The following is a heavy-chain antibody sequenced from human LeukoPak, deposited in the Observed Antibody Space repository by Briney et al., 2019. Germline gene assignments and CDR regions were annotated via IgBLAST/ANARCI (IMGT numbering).Heavy chain of an antibody. CDR3: AKDLGIAAAGLVDY. D-gene: IGHD6-13*01. J-gene: IGHJ4*02. V-gene: IGHV3-30*04. CDR1: GFTFSSYA. CDR2: ISYDGSNK. Sequence: PGGSLRLSCAASGFTFSSYAMHWVRQAPGKGLEWVAVISYDGSNKYYADSVKGRFTISRDNSKNTLYLQMNSLRAEDTAVYYCAKDLGIAAAGLVDYWGQGTLVTVSS.